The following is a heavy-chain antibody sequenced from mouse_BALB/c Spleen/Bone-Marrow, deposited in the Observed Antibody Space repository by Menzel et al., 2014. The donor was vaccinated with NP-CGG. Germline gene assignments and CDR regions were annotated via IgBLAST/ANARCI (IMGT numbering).Heavy chain of an antibody. V-gene: IGHV5-9-3*01. CDR3: ASQITTDYFDY. CDR1: GFTFSSYA. J-gene: IGHJ2*01. CDR2: ISSGGSYT. D-gene: IGHD2-4*01. Sequence: EVQLVESGGGLVKPGGSLKLSCAASGFTFSSYAMSWVRQTPEKRLEWVATISSGGSYTYYPDSVKGRFTISRDNAKNTLYLQMSSLRSEDTAMYYCASQITTDYFDYWGQGTTLTVSS.